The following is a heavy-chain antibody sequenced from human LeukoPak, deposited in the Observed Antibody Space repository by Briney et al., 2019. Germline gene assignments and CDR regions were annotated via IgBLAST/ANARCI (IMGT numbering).Heavy chain of an antibody. V-gene: IGHV1-69*13. Sequence: ASVKVSCKASGGTFSSYAISWVRQAPGQGLEWMGGIIPIFGIANYAQKFQGRVTITADESTSTAYMELSSLRSEDTAVYYCARALTRGQWLSRFDYWGQGTLVTVSS. CDR2: IIPIFGIA. J-gene: IGHJ4*02. CDR1: GGTFSSYA. D-gene: IGHD6-19*01. CDR3: ARALTRGQWLSRFDY.